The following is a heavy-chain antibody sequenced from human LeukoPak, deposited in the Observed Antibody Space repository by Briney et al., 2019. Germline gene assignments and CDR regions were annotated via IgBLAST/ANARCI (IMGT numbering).Heavy chain of an antibody. CDR1: AYTFSSYS. CDR2: IIPIFGTA. V-gene: IGHV1-69*13. J-gene: IGHJ4*02. CDR3: ARGSALLALSFDY. D-gene: IGHD2-15*01. Sequence: SVKVSCKASAYTFSSYSMHWVRQAPGQGLEWMGGIIPIFGTANYAQKFQGRVTITADESTSTAYMELSSLRSEDTAVYYCARGSALLALSFDYWGQGTLVTVSS.